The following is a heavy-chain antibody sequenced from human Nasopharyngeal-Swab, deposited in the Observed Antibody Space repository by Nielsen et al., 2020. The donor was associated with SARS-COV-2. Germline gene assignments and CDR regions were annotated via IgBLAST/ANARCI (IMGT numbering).Heavy chain of an antibody. Sequence: WVRQAPGQRLEWMGWINAGNGNTKYSQKFQGRVTITRDTSASTAYTELSSLRSEDTAVYYCATGPVVAATEWFDPWGQGTLVTVSS. CDR2: INAGNGNT. J-gene: IGHJ5*02. D-gene: IGHD2-15*01. CDR3: ATGPVVAATEWFDP. V-gene: IGHV1-3*01.